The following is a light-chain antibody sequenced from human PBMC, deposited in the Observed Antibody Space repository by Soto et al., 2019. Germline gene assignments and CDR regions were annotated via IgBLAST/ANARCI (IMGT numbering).Light chain of an antibody. Sequence: IVLTQSPATLSFSPLETATLSCRASQSVSGYIGWYQQKPGQAPRLLIYADSNRATGIPARFSGSGSGTDFTLTISSLEPEDFSVYYCQQRYNWPITFGQGTRLEIK. CDR3: QQRYNWPIT. J-gene: IGKJ5*01. CDR1: QSVSGY. V-gene: IGKV3-11*01. CDR2: ADS.